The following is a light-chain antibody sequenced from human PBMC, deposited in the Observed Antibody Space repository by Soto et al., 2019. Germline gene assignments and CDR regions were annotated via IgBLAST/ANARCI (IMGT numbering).Light chain of an antibody. Sequence: DIQMTQSPSTLCGSVGDRVTITCRASQSISSWLAWYQQKPGKAPNLLIYKASSLESGVPSRFSGSGSGTEFTLTISSLQPDDFATYYCQQYSTYSRTFGQGTKVEIK. CDR3: QQYSTYSRT. J-gene: IGKJ1*01. CDR1: QSISSW. CDR2: KAS. V-gene: IGKV1-5*03.